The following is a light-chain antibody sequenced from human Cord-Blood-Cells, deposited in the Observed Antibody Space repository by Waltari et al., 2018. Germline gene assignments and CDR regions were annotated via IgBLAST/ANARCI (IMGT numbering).Light chain of an antibody. CDR2: SNN. CDR3: AAWDDSPNGWV. CDR1: SSNIGSNT. V-gene: IGLV1-44*01. J-gene: IGLJ3*02. Sequence: QSVLTQPPSASGTPGQRVTISCSGSSSNIGSNTVNWYQQLPGTAPKLLIYSNNPRPSGVPDRFSGSKSGTSASLAISGLQSEDEADYYCAAWDDSPNGWVFGGGTKLTVL.